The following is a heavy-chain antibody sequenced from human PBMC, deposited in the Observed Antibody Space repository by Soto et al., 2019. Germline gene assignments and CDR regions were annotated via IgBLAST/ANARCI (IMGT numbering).Heavy chain of an antibody. D-gene: IGHD3-22*01. Sequence: GGSLRLSCAASGFTFSSYSMNWVRQAPGKGLEWVSSISSSSSYIYYADSVKGRFNISRDNAKNSLYLQMNSLRAEDTAVYYCARDDITMIVVVYYYGMDVWGQGTTVTVSS. CDR1: GFTFSSYS. CDR3: ARDDITMIVVVYYYGMDV. J-gene: IGHJ6*02. CDR2: ISSSSSYI. V-gene: IGHV3-21*01.